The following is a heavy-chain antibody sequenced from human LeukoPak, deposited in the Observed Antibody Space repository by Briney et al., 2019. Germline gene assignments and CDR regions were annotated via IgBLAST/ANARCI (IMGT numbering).Heavy chain of an antibody. CDR3: ARGSVLGTASWFDP. D-gene: IGHD2-8*02. J-gene: IGHJ5*02. V-gene: IGHV1-2*04. CDR2: VNPNRGDT. CDR1: GYSFTANY. Sequence: GASVKVSCKASGYSFTANYIHWVRQAPGQGLEWMGWVNPNRGDTNYAQKFQDWVTMTIDTSINTAYMELNRLTSDDTAVYYCARGSVLGTASWFDPWGQGTLVTVSS.